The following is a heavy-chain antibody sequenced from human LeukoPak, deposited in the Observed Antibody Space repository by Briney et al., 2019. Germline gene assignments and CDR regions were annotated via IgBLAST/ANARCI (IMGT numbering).Heavy chain of an antibody. D-gene: IGHD3-10*01. CDR1: GGSISSYY. J-gene: IGHJ3*02. CDR2: IYYSGST. V-gene: IGHV4-59*01. CDR3: ARSPGYGSGSYYMSRRDAFDI. Sequence: KPSETLSLTCTVSGGSISSYYWSWIRQLPGKGLEWIGYIYYSGSTNYNPSLKSRVTISVDTSKNQFSLKLSSVTAADTAVYYCARSPGYGSGSYYMSRRDAFDIWGQGTMVTVSS.